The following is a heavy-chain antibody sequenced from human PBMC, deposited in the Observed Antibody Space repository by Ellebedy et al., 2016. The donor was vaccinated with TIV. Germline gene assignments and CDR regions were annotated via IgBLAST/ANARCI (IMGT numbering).Heavy chain of an antibody. CDR3: ARAQFSRVVVAATLYYYYMDV. V-gene: IGHV4-39*07. D-gene: IGHD2-15*01. J-gene: IGHJ6*03. Sequence: SETLSLTXTVSGGSISSSSYYWGWIRQPPGKGLEWIGSIYYSGSTYYNPSLKSRVTISVDTSKNQFSLKLSSVTAADTAVYYCARAQFSRVVVAATLYYYYMDVWGKGTTVTVSS. CDR1: GGSISSSSYY. CDR2: IYYSGST.